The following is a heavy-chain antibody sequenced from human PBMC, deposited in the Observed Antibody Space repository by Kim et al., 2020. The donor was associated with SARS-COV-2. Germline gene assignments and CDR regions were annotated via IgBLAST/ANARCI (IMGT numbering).Heavy chain of an antibody. J-gene: IGHJ5*02. CDR2: ISGSGGST. CDR1: GFTFSSYA. Sequence: GGSLRLSCAASGFTFSSYAMSWVRQAPGKGLEWVSAISGSGGSTYYADSVKGRFTISRDNSKNTLYLQMNSLRAEDTAVYYCARHPEYSSSSSWFDPWGQGTLVTVSS. CDR3: ARHPEYSSSSSWFDP. V-gene: IGHV3-23*01. D-gene: IGHD6-6*01.